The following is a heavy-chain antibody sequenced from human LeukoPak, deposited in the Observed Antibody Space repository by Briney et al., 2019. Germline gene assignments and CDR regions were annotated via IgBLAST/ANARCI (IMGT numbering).Heavy chain of an antibody. Sequence: SGTLSLTCTVSGDSIIGYYWSWIRQPPGKRLEWIGYIYNTLDTTYNPSLESRVTISLDMPNKQFSLRLSSVTAADTAVYYCARRRYYDSTGYSPTYYFDYWGQGILVTVSS. V-gene: IGHV4-59*01. D-gene: IGHD3-22*01. CDR1: GDSIIGYY. J-gene: IGHJ4*02. CDR3: ARRRYYDSTGYSPTYYFDY. CDR2: IYNTLDT.